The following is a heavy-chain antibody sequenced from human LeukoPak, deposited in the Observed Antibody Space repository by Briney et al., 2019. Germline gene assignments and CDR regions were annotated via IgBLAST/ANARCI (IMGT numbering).Heavy chain of an antibody. Sequence: ASVKVSCKASGGTFSSYAISWVRQAPGQGLEWMGGIIPIFGTANYAQKFQGRVTITADESTSTAYMELSSLRSEDTAVYYCAGEVLGVTVANFDYWGQGTLVTVSS. D-gene: IGHD4-23*01. CDR1: GGTFSSYA. J-gene: IGHJ4*02. CDR2: IIPIFGTA. V-gene: IGHV1-69*13. CDR3: AGEVLGVTVANFDY.